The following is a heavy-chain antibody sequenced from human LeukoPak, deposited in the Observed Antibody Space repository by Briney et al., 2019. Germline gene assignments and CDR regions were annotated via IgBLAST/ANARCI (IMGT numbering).Heavy chain of an antibody. CDR3: AKDVLSGVYYYGMDV. Sequence: GGSLRLSCAASGFTFSNYAMTWVRQAPGKGLEWVSVISGSGGSTYYADSVKGRFTISRDNSKNTLYLQMNSLRAEDTAVYYCAKDVLSGVYYYGMDVWGQGTTVTVSS. J-gene: IGHJ6*02. CDR1: GFTFSNYA. V-gene: IGHV3-23*01. D-gene: IGHD2-8*01. CDR2: ISGSGGST.